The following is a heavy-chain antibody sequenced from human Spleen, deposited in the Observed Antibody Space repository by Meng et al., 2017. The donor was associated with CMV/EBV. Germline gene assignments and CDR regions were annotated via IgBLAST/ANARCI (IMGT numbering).Heavy chain of an antibody. D-gene: IGHD5-12*01. CDR2: SHSSGNT. CDR1: DGSITSYY. V-gene: IGHV4-59*01. CDR3: ARVRGFRRAGGGGSLIDSLLDKLATEGHYFDP. Sequence: SETLSLTCTVSDGSITSYYWNWIRQPPGKGLEWIGNSHSSGNTECNPALEDRVIISIDTSKNQFSLTLNSVTAADTAVYYCARVRGFRRAGGGGSLIDSLLDKLATEGHYFDPWGQGRLVTVSS. J-gene: IGHJ4*02.